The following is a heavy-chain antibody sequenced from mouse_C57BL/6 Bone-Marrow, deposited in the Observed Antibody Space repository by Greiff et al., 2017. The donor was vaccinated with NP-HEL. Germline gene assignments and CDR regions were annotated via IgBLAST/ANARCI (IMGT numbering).Heavy chain of an antibody. CDR2: INPSNGGT. V-gene: IGHV1-19*01. Sequence: EVQLQQSGPVLVKPGASVKMSCKASGYTFTDYYMNWVKQSHGQSLEWIGVINPSNGGTSYNQKFKGKATLTVAKSSSTAYMELNSLTYEDSAVYYSASDGSSYRWYFDVWGTGTTVTVSS. D-gene: IGHD1-1*01. J-gene: IGHJ1*03. CDR1: GYTFTDYY. CDR3: ASDGSSYRWYFDV.